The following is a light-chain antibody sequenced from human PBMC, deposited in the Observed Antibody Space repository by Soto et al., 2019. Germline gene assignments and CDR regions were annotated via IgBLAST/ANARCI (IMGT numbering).Light chain of an antibody. CDR1: QSISRY. V-gene: IGKV1-39*01. Sequence: DIQMTQSPSSLSASVGERVTITCRASQSISRYVNWYQQKPGKAPTLLSSAASSLERGVPSRFSDGGSGTDFTLTISSLQPEDFACYHCQQNYRDAPWTFGQGTKVEVK. CDR2: AAS. CDR3: QQNYRDAPWT. J-gene: IGKJ1*01.